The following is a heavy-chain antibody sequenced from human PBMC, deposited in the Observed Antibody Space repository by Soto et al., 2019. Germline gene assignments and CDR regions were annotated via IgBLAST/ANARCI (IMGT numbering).Heavy chain of an antibody. V-gene: IGHV4-30-4*01. D-gene: IGHD3-22*01. CDR3: AREGYDSSGYPNWFDP. Sequence: SETLSLTCTVSGGSISSGDYYWSWIRQPPGKGLEWIGYIYYGGSTYYNPSLKSRVTISVDTSKNQFYLKLSTVTAADTAVYYCAREGYDSSGYPNWFDPWGQGTLVTVSS. CDR1: GGSISSGDYY. CDR2: IYYGGST. J-gene: IGHJ5*02.